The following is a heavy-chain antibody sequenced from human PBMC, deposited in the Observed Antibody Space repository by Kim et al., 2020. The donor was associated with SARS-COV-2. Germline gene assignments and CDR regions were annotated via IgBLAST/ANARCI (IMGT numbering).Heavy chain of an antibody. D-gene: IGHD2-21*02. V-gene: IGHV3-66*01. J-gene: IGHJ3*02. Sequence: KGRFTISRDNSKNTLYPQMNSLRAEDTAVYYCARDYSYCGGDCYSVAFDIWGQGTMVTVSS. CDR3: ARDYSYCGGDCYSVAFDI.